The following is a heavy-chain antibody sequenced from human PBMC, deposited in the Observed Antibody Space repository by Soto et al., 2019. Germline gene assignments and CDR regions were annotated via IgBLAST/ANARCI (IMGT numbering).Heavy chain of an antibody. Sequence: PGGSLRLSCAASGFTFDDYAMHWVRQAPGKGLEWVSGISWNSGSIGYADSVKGRFTISRDNAKNSLYLQMNSLRAEDTALYYCAKDIGEAVAVSGYYGMDVWGQGTTVTVS. CDR1: GFTFDDYA. J-gene: IGHJ6*02. V-gene: IGHV3-9*01. CDR2: ISWNSGSI. CDR3: AKDIGEAVAVSGYYGMDV. D-gene: IGHD6-19*01.